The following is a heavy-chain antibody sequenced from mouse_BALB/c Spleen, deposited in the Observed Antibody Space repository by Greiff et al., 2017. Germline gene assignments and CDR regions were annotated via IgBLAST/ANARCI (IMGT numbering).Heavy chain of an antibody. J-gene: IGHJ4*01. CDR2: ISSGGSYT. CDR1: GFTFSSYA. Sequence: EVHLVESGGGLVKPGGSLKLSCAASGFTFSSYAMSWVRQSPEKRLEWVAEISSGGSYTYYPDTVTGRFTISRDNAKNTLYLEMSSLRSEDTAMYYCARERGDYAMDYWGQGTSVTVSS. V-gene: IGHV5-9-4*01. CDR3: ARERGDYAMDY.